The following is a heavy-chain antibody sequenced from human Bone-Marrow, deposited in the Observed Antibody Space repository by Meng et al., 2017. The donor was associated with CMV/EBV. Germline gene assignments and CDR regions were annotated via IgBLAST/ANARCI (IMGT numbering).Heavy chain of an antibody. D-gene: IGHD2-15*01. Sequence: ASVKVSCKASGYTFTTYGISWVRQAPGQGLEWMGWISGNNGNTHYAQKLQGRVTMTTDTSTSTAYMELRSLRSDDTAVYYCARGRILTKNWFDPWGQGTLVTVSS. J-gene: IGHJ5*02. V-gene: IGHV1-18*01. CDR3: ARGRILTKNWFDP. CDR2: ISGNNGNT. CDR1: GYTFTTYG.